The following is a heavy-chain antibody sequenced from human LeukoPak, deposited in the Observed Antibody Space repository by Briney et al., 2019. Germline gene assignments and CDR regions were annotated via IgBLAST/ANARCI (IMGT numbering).Heavy chain of an antibody. J-gene: IGHJ4*02. D-gene: IGHD3-3*01. CDR2: IYHSGST. Sequence: PSETLSLTCTVSGGSISGYYWSWIRQPPGKGLEWIGYIYHSGSTTYNPSLESRVTISVDTSKHQFSLKLSSVTAADTAVYYCARRDFWDGYHFDYWGQGTLVTVSS. CDR1: GGSISGYY. V-gene: IGHV4-59*08. CDR3: ARRDFWDGYHFDY.